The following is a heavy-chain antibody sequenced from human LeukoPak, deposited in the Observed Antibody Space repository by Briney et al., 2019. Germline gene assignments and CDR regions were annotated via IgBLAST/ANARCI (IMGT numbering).Heavy chain of an antibody. D-gene: IGHD6-13*01. CDR2: IYRGGSS. CDR3: ASDLSTWFD. V-gene: IGHV3-66*01. Sequence: GGSLRLSCAASGFSFSTYWMSWVRQAPGMGLEWVSTIYRGGSSFYADSVKGRFTISRDNSKNTLYLQMDSLRAEDTAVYYCASDLSTWFDWGQGTQVTVAS. J-gene: IGHJ4*02. CDR1: GFSFSTYW.